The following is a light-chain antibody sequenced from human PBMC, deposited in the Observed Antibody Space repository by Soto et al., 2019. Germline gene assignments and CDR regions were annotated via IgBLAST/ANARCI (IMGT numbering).Light chain of an antibody. J-gene: IGLJ2*01. CDR2: EVS. V-gene: IGLV2-14*01. CDR1: SGDVGGYNS. CDR3: SSYTSSVTVA. Sequence: QSALTQPASASGSPGQSITISCTGTSGDVGGYNSVSWYQQHPGKAPKLMIYEVSNRPSGVSNRFSGSKSGNTASLTISGLQAEDEADYYCSSYTSSVTVAFGGGTKLT.